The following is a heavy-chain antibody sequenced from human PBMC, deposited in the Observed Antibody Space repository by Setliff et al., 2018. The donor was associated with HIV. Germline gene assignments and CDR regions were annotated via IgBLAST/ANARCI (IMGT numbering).Heavy chain of an antibody. Sequence: PGESLKISCKGSGYSFTSYWIGWVRQMPGKGLEWMGIIYPGDSDTRYSPSFQGQVTISADKSISTAYLQMNSLRAEDTAVYYCAKCGGVTCYSASWYFDYWGQGTLVTVSS. CDR2: IYPGDSDT. D-gene: IGHD2-15*01. J-gene: IGHJ4*02. CDR3: AKCGGVTCYSASWYFDY. CDR1: GYSFTSYW. V-gene: IGHV5-51*01.